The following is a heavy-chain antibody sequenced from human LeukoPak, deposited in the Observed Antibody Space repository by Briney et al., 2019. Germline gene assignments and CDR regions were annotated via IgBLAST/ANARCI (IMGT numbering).Heavy chain of an antibody. CDR3: VVWGEDRSGHRFDF. V-gene: IGHV3-74*01. CDR2: INTDGSNT. Sequence: GGSLRLSCVASGFTFSNYGMSWVRQAPGKGLMWVSRINTDGSNTHYADSVKGRFTISRDNAKNTLYLQMNGLRVEDTAVYYCVVWGEDRSGHRFDFWGQGTLVTVSS. D-gene: IGHD3-22*01. CDR1: GFTFSNYG. J-gene: IGHJ4*02.